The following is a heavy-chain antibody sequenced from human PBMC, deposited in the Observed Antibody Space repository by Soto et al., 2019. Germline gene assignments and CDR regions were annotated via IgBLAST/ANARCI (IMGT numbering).Heavy chain of an antibody. CDR2: INHSGST. J-gene: IGHJ5*02. D-gene: IGHD2-2*03. Sequence: SETLSLTCAVYGGSFSGYYWSWIRQPPGKGLEWIGEINHSGSTNYNPSLKSRVTISVDTSKNQFSLKLSSVTAADTAVYYCARKYGYCSSTSCSHWFDPWGQGTLVTVSS. CDR1: GGSFSGYY. V-gene: IGHV4-34*01. CDR3: ARKYGYCSSTSCSHWFDP.